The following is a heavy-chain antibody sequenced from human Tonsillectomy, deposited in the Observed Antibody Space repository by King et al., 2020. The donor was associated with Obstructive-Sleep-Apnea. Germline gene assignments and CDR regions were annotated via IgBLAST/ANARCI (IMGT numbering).Heavy chain of an antibody. J-gene: IGHJ5*01. V-gene: IGHV4-4*07. CDR3: ARDGSVGWFDS. D-gene: IGHD2-15*01. CDR1: GGSINSYY. CDR2: IYTSGST. Sequence: QLQESGPGLVKPSETLSLTCTVSGGSINSYYWSWIRQPAGKGLEWIWRIYTSGSTNYHPSLKIRVTLSVDTSKNQFSLKLSSVTAADTAVYYCARDGSVGWFDSWGQGTLVTVSS.